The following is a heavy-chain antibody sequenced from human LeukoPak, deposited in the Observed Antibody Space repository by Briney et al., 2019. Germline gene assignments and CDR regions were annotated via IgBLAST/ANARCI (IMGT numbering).Heavy chain of an antibody. D-gene: IGHD2-2*01. CDR3: AVYCSSTSCPGAHYYYYYGMDV. Sequence: GSVTVSCTASGYTFTSYDINWVRQAPGQGLEWMGWMNPNSGNTGYAQKFQGRVTMTSNTSISTAYMELSSLRSEDTAVYYCAVYCSSTSCPGAHYYYYYGMDVWGQGTAVTVSS. CDR1: GYTFTSYD. J-gene: IGHJ6*02. V-gene: IGHV1-8*01. CDR2: MNPNSGNT.